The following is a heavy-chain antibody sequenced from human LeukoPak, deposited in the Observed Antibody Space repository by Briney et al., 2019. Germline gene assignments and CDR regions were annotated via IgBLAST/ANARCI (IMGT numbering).Heavy chain of an antibody. Sequence: SETLSLTCTVSGGSISSSSYYWGSIRQPPGKGLEWIGSIHYSGSTYYNPSLKSRVTISVDTSKNQFSLKLSSVTAADTAVYYCASVSGSYYSGWFDPWGQGTLVTVSS. CDR2: IHYSGST. V-gene: IGHV4-39*01. J-gene: IGHJ5*02. D-gene: IGHD1-26*01. CDR3: ASVSGSYYSGWFDP. CDR1: GGSISSSSYY.